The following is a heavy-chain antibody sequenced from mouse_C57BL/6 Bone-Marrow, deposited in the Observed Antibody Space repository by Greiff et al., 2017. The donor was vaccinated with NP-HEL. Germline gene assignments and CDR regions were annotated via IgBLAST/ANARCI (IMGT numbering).Heavy chain of an antibody. J-gene: IGHJ3*01. CDR2: IDPENGDT. CDR3: TRDDGAWFAY. D-gene: IGHD2-12*01. CDR1: GFNIKDDY. V-gene: IGHV14-4*01. Sequence: EVKLMESGAELVRPGASVKLSCTASGFNIKDDYMHWVKQRPEQGLEWIGWIDPENGDTEYASKFQGKATITADKSSNTAYLQLSSLTSEDTAFYYCTRDDGAWFAYWGQGTLVTVSA.